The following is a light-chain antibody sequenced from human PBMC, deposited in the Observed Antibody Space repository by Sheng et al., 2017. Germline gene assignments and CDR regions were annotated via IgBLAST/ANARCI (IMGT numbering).Light chain of an antibody. CDR1: DHRQP. J-gene: IGKJ1*01. Sequence: DIRMTQSPSSLSASVGRQSHHHLPGKSDHRQPLKLVSAETRQSPTLLIYAASSLQSGVPSRFSGSGSGTDFTLTISSLQPEDFATYYCQQSHTARTFGQGTKVEIK. CDR3: QQSHTART. V-gene: IGKV1-39*01. CDR2: AAS.